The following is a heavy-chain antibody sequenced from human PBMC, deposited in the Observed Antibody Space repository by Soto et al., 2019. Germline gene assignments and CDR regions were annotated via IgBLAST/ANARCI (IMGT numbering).Heavy chain of an antibody. Sequence: QVQLQESGPGLVKPSQTLSLTCTVSGGSISSGGYYWSWIRQHPGKGLEWIGYIYYSGSTYYNPSLKSRVTISVDTSKNRFSLKLSSVTAADTAVYYCARQSYCGGDCYSDYFDYWGQGTLVTVSS. D-gene: IGHD2-21*02. V-gene: IGHV4-31*03. CDR3: ARQSYCGGDCYSDYFDY. J-gene: IGHJ4*02. CDR2: IYYSGST. CDR1: GGSISSGGYY.